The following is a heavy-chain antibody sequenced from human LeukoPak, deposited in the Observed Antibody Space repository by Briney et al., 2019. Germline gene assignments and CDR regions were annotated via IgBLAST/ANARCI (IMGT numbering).Heavy chain of an antibody. CDR2: IRSKACGGTT. V-gene: IGHV3-49*04. D-gene: IGHD3-22*01. CDR3: TRDPDSYYYDSSGYSYFDY. Sequence: GGSLRLSCTASGFTFGDYAMSWVRQAPGKGLEWVGFIRSKACGGTTEYAASVKGRFTISRDDSKSIAYLQMNSLKTEDTAVYYCTRDPDSYYYDSSGYSYFDYWGQGTLVTVYS. CDR1: GFTFGDYA. J-gene: IGHJ4*02.